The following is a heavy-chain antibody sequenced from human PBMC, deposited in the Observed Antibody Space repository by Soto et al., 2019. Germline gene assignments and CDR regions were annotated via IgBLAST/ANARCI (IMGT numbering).Heavy chain of an antibody. CDR2: IIPIFGTA. CDR3: ARDRNPYYDFWSPSV. V-gene: IGHV1-69*13. Sequence: SVKVSCKASGGTFSSYAISWVLQAPGQGLEWMGGIIPIFGTANYAQKFQGRVTITADESTSTAYMELSSLRSEDTAVYYCARDRNPYYDFWSPSVWGQGTTVTVSS. CDR1: GGTFSSYA. J-gene: IGHJ6*02. D-gene: IGHD3-3*01.